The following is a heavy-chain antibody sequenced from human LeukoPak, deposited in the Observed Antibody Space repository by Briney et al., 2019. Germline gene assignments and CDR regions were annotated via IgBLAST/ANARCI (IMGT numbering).Heavy chain of an antibody. J-gene: IGHJ4*02. CDR3: ARARDGYNPIFDY. CDR1: GGTFSSYA. V-gene: IGHV1-69*01. CDR2: IIPIFGTA. D-gene: IGHD5-24*01. Sequence: SVKVSCKASGGTFSSYAISWVRQAPGQGLEWMGGIIPIFGTANYAQKFQGRVTITADESTSTAYMELSSLRSEDTAVYYCARARDGYNPIFDYWGQGTLVTVSS.